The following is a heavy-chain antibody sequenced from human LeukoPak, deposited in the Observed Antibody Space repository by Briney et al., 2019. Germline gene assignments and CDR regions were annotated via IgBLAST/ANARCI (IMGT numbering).Heavy chain of an antibody. CDR1: GYTFTTYD. V-gene: IGHV1-2*02. J-gene: IGHJ4*02. CDR2: INPNSGGT. D-gene: IGHD5-18*01. Sequence: GASVKVSCKASGYTFTTYDMHWVRQAPGQGLEWMGWINPNSGGTKYAQQFQGRVTLTRDTSISTAYMELSSLRSDDTAVYYCARGGSSGYTYGYGPNFDHWGQGTLVTVSS. CDR3: ARGGSSGYTYGYGPNFDH.